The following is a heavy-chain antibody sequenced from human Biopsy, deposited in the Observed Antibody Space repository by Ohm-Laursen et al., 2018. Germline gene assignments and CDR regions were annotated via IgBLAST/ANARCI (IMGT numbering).Heavy chain of an antibody. CDR1: GFTVSDVY. V-gene: IGHV3-15*01. CDR2: IKKKTDGGTT. J-gene: IGHJ4*02. D-gene: IGHD6-6*01. Sequence: SLRLSCSASGFTVSDVYMSWAHQAPGKGLQWVGRIKKKTDGGTTDYPAPMNGRFIISRDDSRNILYLQMNNLGTEDTAVYYCTTDRGIAVRPIFDTWGQGTLVTVSS. CDR3: TTDRGIAVRPIFDT.